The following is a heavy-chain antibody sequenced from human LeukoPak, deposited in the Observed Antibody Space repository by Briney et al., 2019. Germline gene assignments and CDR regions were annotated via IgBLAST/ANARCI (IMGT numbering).Heavy chain of an antibody. J-gene: IGHJ4*02. D-gene: IGHD3-22*01. V-gene: IGHV4-31*03. CDR2: IYYSGST. CDR1: GGSISSGGYY. Sequence: SETLSLTCTVSGGSISSGGYYWSWIRQHPGKGLEWIGYIYYSGSTYYNPSLKSRVTISVDTSKNQFSLKLSSVTAADTAVYYCARSCPDYYDSSGYRPFDYWGQGTPVTVSS. CDR3: ARSCPDYYDSSGYRPFDY.